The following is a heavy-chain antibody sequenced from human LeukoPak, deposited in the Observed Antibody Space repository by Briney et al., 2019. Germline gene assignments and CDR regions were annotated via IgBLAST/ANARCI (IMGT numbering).Heavy chain of an antibody. CDR2: IYYSGST. J-gene: IGHJ5*02. CDR3: AKVCWGDCYLHEPQDL. V-gene: IGHV4-59*01. Sequence: SETPSLTCIVFGDSISSYYWNWIRQPPGKGLEWIGYIYYSGSTNYNPSLKSRVTISIDTSKNQFSLKVSSVTAADTAVYYCAKVCWGDCYLHEPQDLWGQGTLVTVSS. D-gene: IGHD2-21*02. CDR1: GDSISSYY.